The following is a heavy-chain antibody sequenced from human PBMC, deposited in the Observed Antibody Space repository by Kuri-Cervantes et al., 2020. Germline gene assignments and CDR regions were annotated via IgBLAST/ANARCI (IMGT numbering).Heavy chain of an antibody. Sequence: GGSLRLSCAASGFTFSSYAMHWVRQAPGKGLEWVAVISYDGSNKYYADSVKGRFTISRDNSKNTLYLQMNSLRAEDTAVYYCARVKTDIVVVPAATEDYYYMDVWGKGTTVTVSS. D-gene: IGHD2-2*01. J-gene: IGHJ6*03. CDR1: GFTFSSYA. CDR2: ISYDGSNK. V-gene: IGHV3-30*01. CDR3: ARVKTDIVVVPAATEDYYYMDV.